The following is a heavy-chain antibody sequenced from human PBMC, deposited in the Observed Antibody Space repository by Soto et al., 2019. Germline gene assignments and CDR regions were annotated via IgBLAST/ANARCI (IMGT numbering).Heavy chain of an antibody. V-gene: IGHV5-10-1*01. D-gene: IGHD1-7*01. CDR2: IDPRDSYT. CDR3: AREKSDLELFNWLDP. CDR1: GYSFTTYW. Sequence: GESLKISCEASGYSFTTYWISWVRQMPGKGLEWMGAIDPRDSYTKYSPSFQGHVTISVDKSISTAYLQWNSLKASDTAIYYCAREKSDLELFNWLDPWGQGTLVTVS. J-gene: IGHJ5*02.